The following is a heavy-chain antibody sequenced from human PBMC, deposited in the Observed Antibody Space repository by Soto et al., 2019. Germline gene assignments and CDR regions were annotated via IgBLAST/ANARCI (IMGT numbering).Heavy chain of an antibody. CDR3: ARASSSSPFDY. Sequence: ASVKVSCKASGYTFTSYDINWVRQATGQGLEWMGWMNANNGNTGYAQKFQGRVTMTRDTSISTAYMELSRLRSDDSAVYYCARASSSSPFDYWGQGTLVTVSS. J-gene: IGHJ4*02. V-gene: IGHV1-8*01. CDR2: MNANNGNT. CDR1: GYTFTSYD. D-gene: IGHD6-6*01.